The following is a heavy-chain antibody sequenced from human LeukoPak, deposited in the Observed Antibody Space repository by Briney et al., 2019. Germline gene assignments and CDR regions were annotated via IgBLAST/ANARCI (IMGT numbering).Heavy chain of an antibody. D-gene: IGHD3-3*01. V-gene: IGHV4-39*01. CDR2: IYYSGST. CDR3: ASVIHFLEWLCDAFDI. J-gene: IGHJ3*02. Sequence: PSETLSLTCTVSGGSISSSSYYWGWIRQPPGKGLEWIGSIYYSGSTYYNPSLKSRVTISVDTSKNQFSLKLSSVTAADTAVYYCASVIHFLEWLCDAFDIWGQGTMVTVSS. CDR1: GGSISSSSYY.